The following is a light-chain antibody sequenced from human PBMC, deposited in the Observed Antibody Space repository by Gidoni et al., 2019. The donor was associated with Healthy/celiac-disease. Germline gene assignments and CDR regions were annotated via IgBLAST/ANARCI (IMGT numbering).Light chain of an antibody. V-gene: IGKV1-9*01. CDR1: QGISSY. Sequence: DIQLTQSPSFLSASVGDRVTITCRASQGISSYLAWYQQKPGHAPKLLIYAASTLQSGVPSRFSGSGSGTEFTLTISSLQPEDFATYYCQQLNSYPRTFGQGTKLEIK. CDR3: QQLNSYPRT. J-gene: IGKJ2*01. CDR2: AAS.